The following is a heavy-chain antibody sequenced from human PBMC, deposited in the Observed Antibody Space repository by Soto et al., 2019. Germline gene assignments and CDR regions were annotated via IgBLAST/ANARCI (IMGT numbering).Heavy chain of an antibody. CDR2: ISSDSSTI. D-gene: IGHD4-17*01. CDR3: ARDFYRGDYQLDY. CDR1: EFTFRNLV. Sequence: AAEFTFRNLVMSWVRKALGKRPEWVSYISSDSSTINYADSVKGRFTIPRDNSKSTVYLQMNSLRAEDTAIYYCARDFYRGDYQLDYWGRGTLVTV. V-gene: IGHV3-48*01. J-gene: IGHJ4*01.